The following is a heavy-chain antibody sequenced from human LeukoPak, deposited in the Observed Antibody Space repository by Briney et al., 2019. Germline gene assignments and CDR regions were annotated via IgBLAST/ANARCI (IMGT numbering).Heavy chain of an antibody. J-gene: IGHJ4*02. D-gene: IGHD5-18*01. CDR2: IKEDGSEK. Sequence: GGSLRLSCAASGFTFSSYWMSWVRQAPGKGLEWVANIKEDGSEKYYVDSVKGRFTISRDNAKNSLYLQMNSLRAEDTAVYYCASDHPNTAMVFDYWGQGTLVTVSS. CDR3: ASDHPNTAMVFDY. CDR1: GFTFSSYW. V-gene: IGHV3-7*01.